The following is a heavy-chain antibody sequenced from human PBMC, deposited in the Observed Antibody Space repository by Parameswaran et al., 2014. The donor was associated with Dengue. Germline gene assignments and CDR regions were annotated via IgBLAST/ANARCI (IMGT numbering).Heavy chain of an antibody. J-gene: IGHJ5*02. V-gene: IGHV2-26*01. D-gene: IGHD2-2*02. Sequence: ARWIRQPPGKALEWLAHIFSNDEKSYSTSLKSRLTISKDTSKSQVVLTMTNMDPVDTATYYCARMVHCSSTSCYTENWFDPWGQGTLVTVSS. CDR2: IFSNDEK. CDR3: ARMVHCSSTSCYTENWFDP.